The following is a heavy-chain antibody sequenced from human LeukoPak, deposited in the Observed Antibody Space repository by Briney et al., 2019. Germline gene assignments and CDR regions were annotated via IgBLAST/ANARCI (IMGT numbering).Heavy chain of an antibody. CDR1: GYTFTDYY. J-gene: IGHJ5*01. D-gene: IGHD2-15*01. CDR2: INSNSGRT. V-gene: IGHV1-2*02. CDR3: ARSGKYGCRGCSCYADS. Sequence: ASVKVSCKASGYTFTDYYLHWVRQAPGQGLEWMGCINSNSGRTHYIQDLQGRVTKTRDTYISTAYIEVSRLRTDDTAVYYCARSGKYGCRGCSCYADSWGQGAMVSVSS.